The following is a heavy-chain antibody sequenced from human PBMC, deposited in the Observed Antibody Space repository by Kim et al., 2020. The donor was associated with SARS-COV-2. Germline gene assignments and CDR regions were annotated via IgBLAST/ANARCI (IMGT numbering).Heavy chain of an antibody. J-gene: IGHJ5*02. CDR1: GDSVSSNSAA. CDR2: TYYRSKWYN. D-gene: IGHD3-10*01. Sequence: SQTLSLTCAISGDSVSSNSAAWNWIRQSPSRGLEWLGRTYYRSKWYNDYAVSVKSQITINPDTSKNQFSLQLNSVTPEDTAVYYCARGEVTMVRGVIITSWFALWGQGTLVTVSS. V-gene: IGHV6-1*01. CDR3: ARGEVTMVRGVIITSWFAL.